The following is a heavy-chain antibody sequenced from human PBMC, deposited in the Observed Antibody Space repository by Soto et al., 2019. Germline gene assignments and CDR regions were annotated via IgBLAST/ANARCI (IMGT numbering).Heavy chain of an antibody. CDR1: GFTFSSYG. CDR2: ISYDGGNK. Sequence: VQLVESGGGVVQPGRSLRLSCAASGFTFSSYGMHWVRQAPGKGLEWVAVISYDGGNKYYADSVKGRFTLSRDNPKNTVFLQMNSLRAEDTAVYYCAKTLGYCTSSSCSREFYYYYGMDVWGQGTTVTVSS. D-gene: IGHD2-2*01. V-gene: IGHV3-30*18. CDR3: AKTLGYCTSSSCSREFYYYYGMDV. J-gene: IGHJ6*02.